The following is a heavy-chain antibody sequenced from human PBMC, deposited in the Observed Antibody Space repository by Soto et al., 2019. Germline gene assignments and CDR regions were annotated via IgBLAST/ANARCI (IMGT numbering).Heavy chain of an antibody. J-gene: IGHJ5*02. V-gene: IGHV4-39*01. CDR3: ARGRITFGGVIVPYNLFDP. CDR2: IYYSGST. CDR1: GGSISSSSYY. D-gene: IGHD3-16*02. Sequence: QLQLQESGPGLVKPSETLSLTCTVSGGSISSSSYYWGWIRQPPGKGLEWLGSIYYSGSTYYNPSLKSRVTISVDTSKNQFSLKLSSVTAADTALYYCARGRITFGGVIVPYNLFDPWGQGTLVTVSS.